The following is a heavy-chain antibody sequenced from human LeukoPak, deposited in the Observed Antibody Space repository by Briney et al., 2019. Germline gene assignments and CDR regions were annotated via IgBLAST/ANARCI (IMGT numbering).Heavy chain of an antibody. V-gene: IGHV4-31*03. CDR2: TYYSGST. CDR3: ARTAYCGGDCQDAFDI. D-gene: IGHD2-21*02. J-gene: IGHJ3*02. Sequence: PSETLSLTCTVSGGSISSSGYYWSWIRQHPGKGLEWIGYTYYSGSTYYNPSLKSRATISVDTSKNQFSLKLSSVTATDTAVYYCARTAYCGGDCQDAFDIWGQGTMVTVSS. CDR1: GGSISSSGYY.